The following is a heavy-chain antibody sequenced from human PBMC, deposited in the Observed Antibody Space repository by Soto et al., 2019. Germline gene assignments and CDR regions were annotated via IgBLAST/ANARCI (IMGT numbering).Heavy chain of an antibody. CDR1: GYSFTSYW. CDR2: IYPGDSDT. D-gene: IGHD2-15*01. CDR3: ARLRIGSGRTTCFDP. V-gene: IGHV5-51*01. J-gene: IGHJ5*02. Sequence: GESLKISCKGSGYSFTSYWIGWVRQMPGKGLEWMGIIYPGDSDTRYSPSFQGQVTISADKSISTAYQQWSSLKASDTAMYYCARLRIGSGRTTCFDPWGQGTLVTVSS.